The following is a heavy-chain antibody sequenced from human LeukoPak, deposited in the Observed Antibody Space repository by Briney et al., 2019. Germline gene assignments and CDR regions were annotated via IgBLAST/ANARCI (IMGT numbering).Heavy chain of an antibody. Sequence: SQTLSLTCTVSGGSISSGGYYWSWIRQHPGKGLVWIGNIYYSGSTYYNPSLKSRVTISVDTSKNQFSLKLSSVTAADTAVYYCAREKENLDTAMGSYSGFDPWGQGTLVTVSS. J-gene: IGHJ5*02. CDR3: AREKENLDTAMGSYSGFDP. D-gene: IGHD5-18*01. V-gene: IGHV4-31*03. CDR1: GGSISSGGYY. CDR2: IYYSGST.